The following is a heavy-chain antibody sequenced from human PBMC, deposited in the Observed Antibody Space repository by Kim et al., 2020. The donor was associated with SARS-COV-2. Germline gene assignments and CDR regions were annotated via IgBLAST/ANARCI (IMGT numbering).Heavy chain of an antibody. V-gene: IGHV1-18*04. CDR3: ARDRGNYYDSSGYSPGDY. D-gene: IGHD3-22*01. J-gene: IGHJ4*02. CDR1: GYTFTSYG. Sequence: ASVKVSCKASGYTFTSYGISWVRQAPGQGLEWMGWISAYNGNTNYAQKLQGRVTMTTDTSTSTAYMELRSLRSDDTAVYYCARDRGNYYDSSGYSPGDYWGQGTLVTVSS. CDR2: ISAYNGNT.